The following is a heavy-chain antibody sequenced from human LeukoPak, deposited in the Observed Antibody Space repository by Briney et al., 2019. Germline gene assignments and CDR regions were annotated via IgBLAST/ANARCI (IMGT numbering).Heavy chain of an antibody. Sequence: ASVKVSCKASGGTFSSYAISWVRQAPGQGLEWMGWINPNSGGTNYAQKFQGRVTMTRDTSISTAYMELSSLRSEDTAVYYCARGLTMVRGVSLFRGYYYYMDVWGKGTTVTISS. CDR2: INPNSGGT. V-gene: IGHV1-2*02. J-gene: IGHJ6*03. CDR3: ARGLTMVRGVSLFRGYYYYMDV. CDR1: GGTFSSYA. D-gene: IGHD3-10*01.